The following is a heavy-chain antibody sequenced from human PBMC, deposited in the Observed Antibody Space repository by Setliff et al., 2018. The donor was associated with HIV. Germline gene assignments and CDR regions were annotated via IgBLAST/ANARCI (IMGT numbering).Heavy chain of an antibody. V-gene: IGHV1-69*13. Sequence: SVKVSCKASGGTFDSYGITWLRQAPGQGLEWMGGVIPMFAAGTYAQKFQGRITITADESTTTAYMELSSLRSDDTAIYYCARFDPCSGVCSYDSYYYYYMDVWGKGTAVTVSS. J-gene: IGHJ6*03. CDR2: VIPMFAAG. D-gene: IGHD2-21*01. CDR3: ARFDPCSGVCSYDSYYYYYMDV. CDR1: GGTFDSYG.